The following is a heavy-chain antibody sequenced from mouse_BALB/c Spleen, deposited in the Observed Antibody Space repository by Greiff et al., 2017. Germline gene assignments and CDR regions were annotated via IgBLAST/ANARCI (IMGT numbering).Heavy chain of an antibody. J-gene: IGHJ3*01. CDR1: GYSITSDYA. Sequence: EVQLVESGPGLVKPSQSLSLTCTVTGYSITSDYAWNWIRQFPGNQLEWMGYISYSGSTSYNPSLKSRTSITRDTSTNQFFLQVNSVTTEDTATYYCARGGVYYDYAWFAYWGQGTLVTVSA. V-gene: IGHV3-2*02. CDR3: ARGGVYYDYAWFAY. CDR2: ISYSGST. D-gene: IGHD2-4*01.